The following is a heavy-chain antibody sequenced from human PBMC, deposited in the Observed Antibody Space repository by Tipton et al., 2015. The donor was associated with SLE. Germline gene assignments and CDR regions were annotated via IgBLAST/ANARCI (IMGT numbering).Heavy chain of an antibody. J-gene: IGHJ6*02. Sequence: TLSLTCTVSDDSISAGGFYWSWIRQPAGKGLEWIGRISASRGTNYNPSLESRVTMSVDTSKNQIFLNLSSVTAADTAVYYCAGAGRWDGSGMGVWGQGTTVTVSS. CDR1: DDSISAGGFY. CDR3: AGAGRWDGSGMGV. CDR2: ISASRGT. D-gene: IGHD1-26*01. V-gene: IGHV4-61*02.